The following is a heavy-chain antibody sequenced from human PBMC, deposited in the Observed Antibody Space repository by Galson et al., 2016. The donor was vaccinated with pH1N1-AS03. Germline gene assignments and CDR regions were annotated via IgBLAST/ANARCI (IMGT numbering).Heavy chain of an antibody. J-gene: IGHJ4*02. CDR3: ARDRYHGLPGDYYESAY. CDR1: TDNFVDYG. V-gene: IGHV1-69*13. D-gene: IGHD3-22*01. Sequence: SVKVSCKASTDNFVDYGISWVRQAPGQGLEWMGGIVPFSVTTDYAQKFQGRISITADESTSTAYMELSSLTSEDTAVYYWARDRYHGLPGDYYESAYWGQGTLVTVSS. CDR2: IVPFSVTT.